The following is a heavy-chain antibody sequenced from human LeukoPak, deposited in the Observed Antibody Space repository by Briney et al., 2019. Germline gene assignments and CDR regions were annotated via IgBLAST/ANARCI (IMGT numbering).Heavy chain of an antibody. Sequence: GGSLRLSCAASGFTFSDYYMYWIRQAPGKGREWVSSMSSSSGYTNYAASVKGRFTISRDNAKISLSLQRNSLRAEDTAIYYCARRYYDFLTGYYNWYFDLWGRGTLVTVSS. D-gene: IGHD3-9*01. V-gene: IGHV3-11*03. CDR1: GFTFSDYY. J-gene: IGHJ2*01. CDR3: ARRYYDFLTGYYNWYFDL. CDR2: MSSSSGYT.